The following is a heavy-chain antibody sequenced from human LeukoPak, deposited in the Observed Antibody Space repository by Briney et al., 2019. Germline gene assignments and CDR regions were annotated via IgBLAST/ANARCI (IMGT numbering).Heavy chain of an antibody. V-gene: IGHV1-69*13. J-gene: IGHJ6*02. Sequence: ASVKVSCKASGGTFSSYAISWVRQAPGQGLEWMGGIIPIFGTANYAQKFQGRVTITADESTSTAYMGLSSLRSEDTAVYYCARGNLGYCSSTSCPGGIYYYYGMDVWGQGTTVTVSS. CDR3: ARGNLGYCSSTSCPGGIYYYYGMDV. D-gene: IGHD2-2*01. CDR1: GGTFSSYA. CDR2: IIPIFGTA.